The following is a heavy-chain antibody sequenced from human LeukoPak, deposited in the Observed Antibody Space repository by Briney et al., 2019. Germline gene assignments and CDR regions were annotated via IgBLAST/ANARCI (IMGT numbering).Heavy chain of an antibody. Sequence: PGGSLRLSCAASRFSFSSYSMNWVRQAPGKGLEWVSYISSNSRSIYYADSVKGRFTISRDNDKNSLYLQMNSLRADDTAVYYCARGSGRYLATDAFDIWGQGTMDTVSS. J-gene: IGHJ3*02. CDR1: RFSFSSYS. V-gene: IGHV3-48*01. D-gene: IGHD1-26*01. CDR3: ARGSGRYLATDAFDI. CDR2: ISSNSRSI.